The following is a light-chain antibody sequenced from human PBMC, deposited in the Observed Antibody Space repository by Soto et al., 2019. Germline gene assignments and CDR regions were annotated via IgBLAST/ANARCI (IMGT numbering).Light chain of an antibody. CDR3: SSYAGSSNV. V-gene: IGLV2-8*01. J-gene: IGLJ1*01. Sequence: QSALTQPPSASGSPGQSVAISCTGTSSDVGGYNYVSWYQQHPGKAPKLIIYEVNKRPSGVPDRFSGSKSGNTAFLTVSGLQAEDEADYYCSSYAGSSNVFGTGTKVTVL. CDR2: EVN. CDR1: SSDVGGYNY.